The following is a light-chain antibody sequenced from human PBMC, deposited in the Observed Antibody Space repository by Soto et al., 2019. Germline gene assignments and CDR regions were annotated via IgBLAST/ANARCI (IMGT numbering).Light chain of an antibody. CDR1: GSNIGSNA. Sequence: QSVLTQPPSASGTPGQRVTFSCSGSGSNIGSNAVNWYQQLPGTAPKLLIYSNTQRPSGVPDRFSGSKSGTSASLAISGLQSEDEADYYCAAWDDSLNGRVFGTGTKLTVL. CDR2: SNT. J-gene: IGLJ1*01. V-gene: IGLV1-44*01. CDR3: AAWDDSLNGRV.